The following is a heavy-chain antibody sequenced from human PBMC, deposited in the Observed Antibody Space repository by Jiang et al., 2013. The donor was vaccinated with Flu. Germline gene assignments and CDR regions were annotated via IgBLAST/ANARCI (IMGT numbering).Heavy chain of an antibody. CDR1: GYSFTNYW. CDR3: ARQTTVVTNFGENYYYGMDV. V-gene: IGHV5-51*01. J-gene: IGHJ6*02. Sequence: EVKKPGESLKISCKGSGYSFTNYWIGWVRQMPGKGLEWMGIIYPGDSDTRYSPSFQGQVTISADKSISTAYLQWSSLKASDTAMFYCARQTTVVTNFGENYYYGMDVWGQGTTVTVSS. D-gene: IGHD4-23*01. CDR2: IYPGDSDT.